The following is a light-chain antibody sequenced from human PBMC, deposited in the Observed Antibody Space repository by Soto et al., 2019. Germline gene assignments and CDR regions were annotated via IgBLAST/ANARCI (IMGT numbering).Light chain of an antibody. CDR3: QKYSSVIT. V-gene: IGKV1-27*01. Sequence: DIPMTQSPASLSASVGDRVTITCRASQGISNYLAWYQQKPGKVPKLLIYAASTLQSGVTSPFSGSGSGTDFTLTITSLQPEDVATYYCQKYSSVITFGQGTRLEIK. CDR1: QGISNY. J-gene: IGKJ5*01. CDR2: AAS.